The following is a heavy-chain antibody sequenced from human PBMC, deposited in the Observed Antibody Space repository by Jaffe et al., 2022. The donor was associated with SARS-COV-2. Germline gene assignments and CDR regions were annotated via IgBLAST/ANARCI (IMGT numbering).Heavy chain of an antibody. D-gene: IGHD3-3*01. Sequence: QVQLVESGGGVVQPGRSLRLSCAASGFTFSSYGMHWVRQAPGKGLEWVAVISYDGSNKYYADSVKGRFTISRDNSKNTLYLQMNSLRAEDTAVYYCAKAYYDFWSGYGHSGHSYYYGMDVWGQGTTVTVSS. CDR3: AKAYYDFWSGYGHSGHSYYYGMDV. CDR1: GFTFSSYG. CDR2: ISYDGSNK. V-gene: IGHV3-30*18. J-gene: IGHJ6*02.